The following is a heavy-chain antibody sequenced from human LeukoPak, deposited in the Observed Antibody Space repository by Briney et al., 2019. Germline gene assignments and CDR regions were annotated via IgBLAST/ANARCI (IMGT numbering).Heavy chain of an antibody. D-gene: IGHD3-10*01. V-gene: IGHV3-30*03. CDR2: ILFDGSEK. Sequence: GGSLRLSCAASGFIFNTYGMHWVRQAPGKGLEWVAVILFDGSEKYYADSVKGRFTISRDNSKNSLYLQMNSLRDEDTAVYYCARDLRGVFDFWGQGTLVTVAS. J-gene: IGHJ4*02. CDR1: GFIFNTYG. CDR3: ARDLRGVFDF.